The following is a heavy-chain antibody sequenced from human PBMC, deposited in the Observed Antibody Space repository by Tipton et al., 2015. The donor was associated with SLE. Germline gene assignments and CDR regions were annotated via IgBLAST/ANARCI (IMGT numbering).Heavy chain of an antibody. Sequence: SLRLSCAASGFTFRSYAMSWVRQAPGKGLDWVSAISGSGASTYYEDSVQGRFTISRDNSKNTLYLQMNSLRAEDMAVYYCAKEPDIVVGHFQYYGMDVWGQGTAVTVSS. V-gene: IGHV3-23*01. CDR2: ISGSGAST. J-gene: IGHJ6*02. CDR3: AKEPDIVVGHFQYYGMDV. D-gene: IGHD2-15*01. CDR1: GFTFRSYA.